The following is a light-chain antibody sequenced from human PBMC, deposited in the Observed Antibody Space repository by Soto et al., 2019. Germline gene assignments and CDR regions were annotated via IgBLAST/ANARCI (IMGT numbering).Light chain of an antibody. CDR3: QQYNIWPPWT. Sequence: EIVMTQSPDTLSLSPGERAILSCRASQSVSSNLAWYQQKPGQAPSLLIYGASTRATGISARFSGSGSGTEFTLTISSLQSEEFAVYYCQQYNIWPPWTFGQGTKVEIK. CDR2: GAS. J-gene: IGKJ1*01. CDR1: QSVSSN. V-gene: IGKV3-15*01.